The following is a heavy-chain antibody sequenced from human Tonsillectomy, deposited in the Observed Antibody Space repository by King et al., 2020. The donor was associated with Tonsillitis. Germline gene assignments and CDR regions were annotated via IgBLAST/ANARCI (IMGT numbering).Heavy chain of an antibody. V-gene: IGHV1-69*18. CDR3: SLLQDYCMDV. J-gene: IGHJ6*03. CDR1: GGTFSSYV. Sequence: VQLVESGAEVKKPASSVKVSCEASGGTFSSYVFNWVRQAPGHGLEWMGTIIPMFGTVIYAQNFQARVTITADESTSTVNMELSSLRSDDAAVYYCSLLQDYCMDVGGEGTTVTVSS. D-gene: IGHD4-11*01. CDR2: IIPMFGTV.